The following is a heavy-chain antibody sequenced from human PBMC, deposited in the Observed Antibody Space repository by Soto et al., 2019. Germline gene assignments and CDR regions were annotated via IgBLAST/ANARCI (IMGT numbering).Heavy chain of an antibody. V-gene: IGHV3-30*18. Sequence: QVQLVESGGGMVQPGRSLRLSCAASGFTFSNYGMPWVRQAPGKGLEWVAVLSYDGGEKYYADSVKGRFTISRDNSKNTLYLQMNSLRAEDTAVYYCAKVTGYCSSSSCRRDYFYYYGMDVWGQGTTVTVSS. CDR2: LSYDGGEK. J-gene: IGHJ6*02. CDR1: GFTFSNYG. D-gene: IGHD2-2*01. CDR3: AKVTGYCSSSSCRRDYFYYYGMDV.